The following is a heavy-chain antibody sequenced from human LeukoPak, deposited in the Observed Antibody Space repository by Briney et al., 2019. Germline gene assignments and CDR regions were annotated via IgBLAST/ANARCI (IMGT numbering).Heavy chain of an antibody. CDR3: HYGSSGLDAFDI. V-gene: IGHV3-48*03. J-gene: IGHJ3*02. CDR1: GFTFSSYE. CDR2: ISSSGSTK. D-gene: IGHD3-22*01. Sequence: GGSLRLSCAASGFTFSSYEMNWVRQAPGKGLEWVSSISSSGSTKYYADSLKGRFTISRDNARNSLYLQMNSLRAEDTAVYYCHYGSSGLDAFDIWGQGTMVTVSS.